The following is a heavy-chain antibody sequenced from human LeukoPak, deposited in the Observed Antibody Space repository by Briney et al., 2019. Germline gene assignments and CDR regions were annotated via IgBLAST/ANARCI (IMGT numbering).Heavy chain of an antibody. Sequence: GGSLRLSCAASGFYFRSYWMHWVRQPPGKGLVWVSRINNDGSSTRYADSVKGRFTISRDNAKNTVYLQMNSLRAEDTAMYYYARDSGNYGDENWFDPWGQGTLVTVSS. CDR3: ARDSGNYGDENWFDP. CDR2: INNDGSST. D-gene: IGHD4-17*01. J-gene: IGHJ5*02. CDR1: GFYFRSYW. V-gene: IGHV3-74*01.